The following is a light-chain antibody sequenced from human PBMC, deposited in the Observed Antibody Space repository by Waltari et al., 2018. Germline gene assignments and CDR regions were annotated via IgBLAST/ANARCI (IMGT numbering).Light chain of an antibody. CDR2: GAS. Sequence: DIVMTQSPDSLAVSLGERATINCKSSQGVLYSSNNKNYLAWYQQKPGQPPKLLIYGASTRESGVPDRFSGSGSGTDFTLTISSLQAEDVAVYYCQQYYSTPGWTFGQGTKVEIK. V-gene: IGKV4-1*01. CDR3: QQYYSTPGWT. J-gene: IGKJ1*01. CDR1: QGVLYSSNNKNY.